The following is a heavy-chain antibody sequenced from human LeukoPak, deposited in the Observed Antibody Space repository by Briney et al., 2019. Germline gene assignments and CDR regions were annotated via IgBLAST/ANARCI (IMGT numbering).Heavy chain of an antibody. J-gene: IGHJ4*02. CDR3: ARENGYRYDY. V-gene: IGHV4-59*01. Sequence: SETLSLTCTVSGGSISSYYWSWIRQPPGKGLEYIGYIYYSGYTNYNPSLKSRVTISVDTSKNQFSLKLSSVTAADTALYYCARENGYRYDYWGQGTLVTVSS. CDR1: GGSISSYY. CDR2: IYYSGYT. D-gene: IGHD5-18*01.